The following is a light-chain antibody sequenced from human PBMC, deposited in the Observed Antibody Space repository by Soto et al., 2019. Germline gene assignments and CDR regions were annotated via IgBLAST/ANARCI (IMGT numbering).Light chain of an antibody. Sequence: QSVLTQPASVSGSPGQSITISCTGTSSDVGGYNYVSWYQQHPGKAPKLMIYEVSNRPSGVSNRFSGSKSGNSASLTISGLQAEDEADYYCQSYDRSLSGFVFGTGTKVTVL. V-gene: IGLV2-14*01. CDR3: QSYDRSLSGFV. CDR1: SSDVGGYNY. CDR2: EVS. J-gene: IGLJ1*01.